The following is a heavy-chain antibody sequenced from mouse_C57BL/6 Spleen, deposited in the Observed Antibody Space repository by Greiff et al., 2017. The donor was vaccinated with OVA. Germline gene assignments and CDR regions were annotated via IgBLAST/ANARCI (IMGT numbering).Heavy chain of an antibody. CDR2: IYPGDGDT. Sequence: VQLQQSGPELVKPGASVKISCKASGYAFSSSWMNWVKQRPGKGLEWIGRIYPGDGDTNYNGKFKGKATLTADKSSSTAYMQLSSLTSEDSAVYFCARGLYYYGSPWFAYWGQGTLVTVSA. CDR1: GYAFSSSW. J-gene: IGHJ3*01. CDR3: ARGLYYYGSPWFAY. V-gene: IGHV1-82*01. D-gene: IGHD1-1*01.